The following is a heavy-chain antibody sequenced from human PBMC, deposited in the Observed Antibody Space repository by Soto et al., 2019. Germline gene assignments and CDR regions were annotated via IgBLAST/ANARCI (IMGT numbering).Heavy chain of an antibody. J-gene: IGHJ3*02. V-gene: IGHV3-7*01. CDR2: IKQDGSEK. D-gene: IGHD3-16*01. Sequence: EVQLVESGGGLVQPGGSLRLSCAASGFTFSSYWMSWVRQAPGKGLEWGANIKQDGSEKYYVDSVKGRFTIPRDNAKNSLYLQMNSLRAEDTAVYYCARDTWGIADAFDIWGQGTMVTVSS. CDR1: GFTFSSYW. CDR3: ARDTWGIADAFDI.